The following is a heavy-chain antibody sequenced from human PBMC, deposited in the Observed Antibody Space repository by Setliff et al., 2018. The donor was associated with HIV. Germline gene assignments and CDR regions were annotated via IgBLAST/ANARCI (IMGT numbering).Heavy chain of an antibody. CDR3: ARLPNPKERSYWRLPFDL. CDR2: IYHSGTT. V-gene: IGHV4-38-2*01. D-gene: IGHD1-26*01. J-gene: IGHJ3*01. Sequence: SETLSLTCAVSGHSISSGYHWGWIRQPPGKGLEWIGSIYHSGTTYYNPSLKSRVTISLDTSKTQFSLTLSSVTAADTAVYYCARLPNPKERSYWRLPFDLWGRGTMVTVSS. CDR1: GHSISSGYH.